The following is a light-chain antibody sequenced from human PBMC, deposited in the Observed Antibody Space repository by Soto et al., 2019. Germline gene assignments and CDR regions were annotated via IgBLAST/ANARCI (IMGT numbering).Light chain of an antibody. J-gene: IGLJ2*01. V-gene: IGLV1-44*01. CDR1: SSNIGSNT. CDR3: AAWDDSLNGPV. CDR2: SSD. Sequence: QSVLTQPPSASGTPGQRVTISCSGSSSNIGSNTVNWYHQLLGTAPKLLIYSSDQRPSGVPDRFSGSKSGTSASLAISGLQSEDEGDYYCAAWDDSLNGPVFGGGTKLTVL.